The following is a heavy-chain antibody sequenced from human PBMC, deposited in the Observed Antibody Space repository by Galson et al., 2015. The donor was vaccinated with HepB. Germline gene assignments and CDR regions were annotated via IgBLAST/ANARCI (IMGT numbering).Heavy chain of an antibody. CDR3: ATRADQLLYAFDV. CDR1: GYSFASYW. V-gene: IGHV5-51*01. J-gene: IGHJ3*01. D-gene: IGHD2-2*01. Sequence: QSGAEVKKPGESLKISCPGSGYSFASYWIAWVRQMPGKGLEWMGIIYPGDSDIRYSPSFQGQVTISTDKSISTAYLQWSSLKASDTAMYYCATRADQLLYAFDVWGQGTMVTGSS. CDR2: IYPGDSDI.